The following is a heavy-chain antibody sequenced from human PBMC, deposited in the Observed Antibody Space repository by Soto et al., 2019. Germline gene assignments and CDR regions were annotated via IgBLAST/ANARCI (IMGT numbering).Heavy chain of an antibody. CDR2: IYYSGST. CDR1: GGSIRSYY. J-gene: IGHJ2*01. CDR3: ARDPYDSSGPHFDL. Sequence: PSETLSLTCTVSGGSIRSYYWSWIRQPPGKGLEWIGYIYYSGSTNYNPSLKSRVTISVDTSKNQFSLKLSSVTAADTAVYYCARDPYDSSGPHFDLWGRGTLVTVSS. D-gene: IGHD3-22*01. V-gene: IGHV4-59*01.